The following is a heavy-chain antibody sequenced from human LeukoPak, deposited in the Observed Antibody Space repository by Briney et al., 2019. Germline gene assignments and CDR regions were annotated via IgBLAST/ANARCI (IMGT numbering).Heavy chain of an antibody. V-gene: IGHV5-51*01. CDR3: ARLFYATSSRPYFQH. J-gene: IGHJ1*01. CDR2: IYPGDSET. D-gene: IGHD2-2*01. CDR1: GYSFTNYW. Sequence: GESLKISCKGSGYSFTNYWIGWVRQMPGKGLEWMGIIYPGDSETIYSPSFQGQVTISADKSITTAYLQWSSLKALDTAMYYCARLFYATSSRPYFQHWGQGTLVTVSS.